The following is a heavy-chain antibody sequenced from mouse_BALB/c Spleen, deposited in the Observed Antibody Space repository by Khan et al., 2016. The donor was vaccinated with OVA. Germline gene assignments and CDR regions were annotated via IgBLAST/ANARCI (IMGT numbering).Heavy chain of an antibody. CDR3: ARQHYYHYNLMDY. CDR2: IWSDGST. D-gene: IGHD2-1*01. Sequence: VQLKESGPGLVAPSQSLSITCTISGFSLTNYGVHWVRQPPGKGLEWLVVIWSDGSTTYNSALKSRLTINKDNSKSQVFLKMSSLQTDDTAMYFCARQHYYHYNLMDYWGQGTSVTVSS. CDR1: GFSLTNYG. V-gene: IGHV2-6-1*01. J-gene: IGHJ4*01.